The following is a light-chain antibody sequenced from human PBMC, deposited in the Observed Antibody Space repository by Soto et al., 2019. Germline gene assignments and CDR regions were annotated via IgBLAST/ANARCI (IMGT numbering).Light chain of an antibody. V-gene: IGLV2-14*03. CDR2: EVN. J-gene: IGLJ1*01. CDR1: SSDVGAYIY. CDR3: SAYSDIDTKV. Sequence: QSVLTQPPSVSVSPGQSITISCGGTSSDVGAYIYVSWYQQFPGKAPKLILYEVNNRPSGVSNRFSGSKSDTTASLTISGLQPEDEADYYCSAYSDIDTKVFGTGTKVTVL.